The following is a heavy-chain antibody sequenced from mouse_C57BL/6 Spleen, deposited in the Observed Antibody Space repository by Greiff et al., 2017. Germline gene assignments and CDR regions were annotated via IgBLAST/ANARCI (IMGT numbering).Heavy chain of an antibody. V-gene: IGHV8-8*01. CDR3: ARIEPYDYDRGYYFDY. CDR1: GFSLSTFGMG. Sequence: QVTLKVSGPGILQPSQTLSLTCSFSGFSLSTFGMGVGWIRQPSGKGLEWLAHIWWDDDKYYNPALKSRLTISKDTSKNQVFLKIANVDTADTATYYCARIEPYDYDRGYYFDYWGQGTTLTVSS. CDR2: IWWDDDK. J-gene: IGHJ2*01. D-gene: IGHD2-4*01.